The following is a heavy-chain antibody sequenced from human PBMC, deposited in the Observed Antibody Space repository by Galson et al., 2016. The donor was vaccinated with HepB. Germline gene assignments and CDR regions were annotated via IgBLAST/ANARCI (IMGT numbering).Heavy chain of an antibody. Sequence: SLRLSCAASGFTFSGHGMHWVRQAPGRGLEWVAVISKDGSDKQYVDSVKGRFTVSRDNSKNMLFQQMNSLRVEDTAVYYCAKLDCGRNCPRDYWGQGTQVTVSS. CDR1: GFTFSGHG. V-gene: IGHV3-30*18. CDR2: ISKDGSDK. D-gene: IGHD2-21*02. J-gene: IGHJ4*02. CDR3: AKLDCGRNCPRDY.